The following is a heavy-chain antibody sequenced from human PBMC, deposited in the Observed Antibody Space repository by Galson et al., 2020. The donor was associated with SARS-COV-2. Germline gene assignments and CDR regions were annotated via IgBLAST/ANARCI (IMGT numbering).Heavy chain of an antibody. J-gene: IGHJ5*02. CDR2: ISSNGGST. CDR3: ARDLGGSYPMLGWFDP. Sequence: GESLKISCAASGFTFSSYAMHWVRQAPGKGLEYVLAISSNGGSTYYANSVKGRFTISRDNSKNTLYLQMGSLRAEDMAVYYCARDLGGSYPMLGWFDPWGQGTLVTVSS. D-gene: IGHD2-15*01. V-gene: IGHV3-64*01. CDR1: GFTFSSYA.